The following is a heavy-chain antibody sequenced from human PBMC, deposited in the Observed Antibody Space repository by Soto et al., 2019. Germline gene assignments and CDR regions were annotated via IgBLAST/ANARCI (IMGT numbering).Heavy chain of an antibody. CDR3: ASAKIGDYFQVY. D-gene: IGHD4-17*01. J-gene: IGHJ4*02. Sequence: GGSLRLSCAASGFTFSSYWMHWVRQAPGKGLVWVSRINSDGSSTSYADSVKGRFTISRDNAKNTLYLQMDSLRAEDTAVYYCASAKIGDYFQVYWGQGTLVTVSS. CDR2: INSDGSST. CDR1: GFTFSSYW. V-gene: IGHV3-74*01.